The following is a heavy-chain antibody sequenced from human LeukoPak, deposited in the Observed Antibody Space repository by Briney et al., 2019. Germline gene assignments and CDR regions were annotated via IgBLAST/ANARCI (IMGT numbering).Heavy chain of an antibody. V-gene: IGHV4-39*01. CDR3: ARRQAATDFDY. J-gene: IGHJ4*02. CDR1: GGSISSSSYY. D-gene: IGHD6-13*01. Sequence: PSETLSLTCTVSGGSISSSSYYWGWIRQPPGKGLEWIGSIYYSGSTYYNPSLKSRVTISVDTSKNQSSLKLSSVTAADTAVYYCARRQAATDFDYWGQGTLVTVSS. CDR2: IYYSGST.